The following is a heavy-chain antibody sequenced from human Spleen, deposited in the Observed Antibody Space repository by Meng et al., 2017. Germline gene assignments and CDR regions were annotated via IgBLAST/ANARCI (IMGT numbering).Heavy chain of an antibody. J-gene: IGHJ4*02. Sequence: ASVKVSCKASGYTFSSYDINWVRQATGQGLEWMGWMNPNSGKTGYAQKFQGRVTMTRDTSIMTAYMELSSLTSEDTAVYYCARMYFGSGSYPDYWGQGTLVTVSS. CDR1: GYTFSSYD. D-gene: IGHD3-10*01. CDR2: MNPNSGKT. V-gene: IGHV1-8*01. CDR3: ARMYFGSGSYPDY.